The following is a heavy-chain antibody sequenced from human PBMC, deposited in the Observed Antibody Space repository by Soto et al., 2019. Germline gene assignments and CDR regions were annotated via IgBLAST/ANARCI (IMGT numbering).Heavy chain of an antibody. D-gene: IGHD2-15*01. Sequence: GGSLRLSCAASGFTFSSYAMTWVRQAPGKGLEWVSAISGSGSSSYYAGSVKGRFTISRVNSKNTLYLQMNSLGAEDTAVYYCAKGESKYCSGGSCYNFEYWGQGIQVTVSS. V-gene: IGHV3-23*01. CDR1: GFTFSSYA. CDR2: ISGSGSSS. CDR3: AKGESKYCSGGSCYNFEY. J-gene: IGHJ4*02.